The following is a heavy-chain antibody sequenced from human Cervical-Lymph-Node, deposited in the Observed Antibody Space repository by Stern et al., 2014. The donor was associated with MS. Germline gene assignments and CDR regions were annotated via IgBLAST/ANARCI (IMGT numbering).Heavy chain of an antibody. J-gene: IGHJ4*02. Sequence: VQLAQSGAEVKKPGASVKVSCKTSGYVFTINGISLVRQVPGQGLEWMGWTSANSGNTHYAQEFQGRVTMTIDTSTSTAYMELRSLRSDDTAVYYCARDRNWRFDYWGQGTLVTVSS. CDR1: GYVFTING. D-gene: IGHD1-20*01. CDR3: ARDRNWRFDY. CDR2: TSANSGNT. V-gene: IGHV1-18*01.